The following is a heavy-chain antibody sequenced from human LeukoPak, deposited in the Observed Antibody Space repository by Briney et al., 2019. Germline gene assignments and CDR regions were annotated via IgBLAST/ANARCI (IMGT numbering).Heavy chain of an antibody. J-gene: IGHJ5*02. CDR2: IYYSGST. Sequence: PSETLSLTCTVSGGSISSSSYYWGWIRQPPGKGLEWIGSIYYSGSTYYNPSLKSRVIISVDTSKNQFSLKLSSVTAADTAVYYCARHRSGTMVRGVIITGWFDPWGQGTLVTVSS. CDR3: ARHRSGTMVRGVIITGWFDP. V-gene: IGHV4-39*01. D-gene: IGHD3-10*01. CDR1: GGSISSSSYY.